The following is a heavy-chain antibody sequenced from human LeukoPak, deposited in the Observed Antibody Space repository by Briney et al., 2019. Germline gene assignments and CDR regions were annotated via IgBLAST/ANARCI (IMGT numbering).Heavy chain of an antibody. CDR3: ARGNYYVWGSYRYGFDP. V-gene: IGHV4-34*01. Sequence: PSETLSLTCAVYGGSFSGYYWSWIRQPPGKGLEWIGEINHSGSTNYNPSLKSRVTISVDTSKNQFSLKPSSVTAADTAVYYCARGNYYVWGSYRYGFDPWGQGTLVTVSS. D-gene: IGHD3-16*02. CDR1: GGSFSGYY. CDR2: INHSGST. J-gene: IGHJ5*02.